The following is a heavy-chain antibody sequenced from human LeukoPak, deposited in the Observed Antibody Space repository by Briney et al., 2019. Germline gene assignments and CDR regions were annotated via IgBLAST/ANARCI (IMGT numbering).Heavy chain of an antibody. V-gene: IGHV3-11*06. CDR1: GFTFSDYY. J-gene: IGHJ6*02. CDR2: ISSSSSYT. D-gene: IGHD6-13*01. Sequence: GGSLRLSCAASGFTFSDYYMSWIRQAPGKGLEWVSYISSSSSYTKYADSVKGRFTISRDNAKNSLYLQVNSLRAEDTAVYYCARADVPAGTGFMDVWGQGTTVTVSS. CDR3: ARADVPAGTGFMDV.